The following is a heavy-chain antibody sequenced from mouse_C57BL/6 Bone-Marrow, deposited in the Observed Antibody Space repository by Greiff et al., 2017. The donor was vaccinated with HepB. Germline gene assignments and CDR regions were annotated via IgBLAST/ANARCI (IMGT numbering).Heavy chain of an antibody. V-gene: IGHV5-15*01. CDR3: ARRKSDHYYGSSPWYFDV. D-gene: IGHD1-1*01. Sequence: EVKLVESGGGLVQPGGSLKLSCAASGFTFSDYGMAWVRQAPRKGPEWVAFISNLAYSIYYADTVTGRFTISRENAKNTLYLEMSSLRSEDTAMYYCARRKSDHYYGSSPWYFDVWGTGTTVTVSS. J-gene: IGHJ1*03. CDR1: GFTFSDYG. CDR2: ISNLAYSI.